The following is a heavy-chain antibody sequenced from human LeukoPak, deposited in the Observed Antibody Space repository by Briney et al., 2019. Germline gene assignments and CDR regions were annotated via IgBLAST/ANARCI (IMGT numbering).Heavy chain of an antibody. D-gene: IGHD3-22*01. CDR2: VSATGYTT. Sequence: GGSLRLSCVVSGFTLPYGMSWVRQAPGKGLEWVSYVSATGYTTSYADSVKGRFTISRDNAKNTVFLQMDSLRADDTAVYYCAKGAVGKTESSGYPPHFDYWGQGTLVTVSS. J-gene: IGHJ4*02. CDR3: AKGAVGKTESSGYPPHFDY. CDR1: GFTLPYG. V-gene: IGHV3-23*01.